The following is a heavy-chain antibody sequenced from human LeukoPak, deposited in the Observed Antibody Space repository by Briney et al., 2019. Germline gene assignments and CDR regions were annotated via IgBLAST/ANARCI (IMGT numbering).Heavy chain of an antibody. CDR1: GGSISSSSYY. CDR2: IYYSGST. V-gene: IGHV4-39*01. J-gene: IGHJ4*02. Sequence: PSETLSLTCTVPGGSISSSSYYWGWIRQPPGKGLEWIGSIYYSGSTYYNPSLKSRVTISVDTSKNQFSLKLSSVTAADTAVYYCARHPDGSRPAGYFDYWGQGTLVTVSS. CDR3: ARHPDGSRPAGYFDY. D-gene: IGHD1-26*01.